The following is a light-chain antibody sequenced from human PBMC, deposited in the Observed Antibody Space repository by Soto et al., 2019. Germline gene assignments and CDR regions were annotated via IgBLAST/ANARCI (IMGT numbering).Light chain of an antibody. Sequence: EIVLKQSPAPLSLSPGERATLSCRASQSVSSYLAWYQQKPGQAPRLLIYAASNRATGIPVRFSGSGSGTDFTFTISSLEPEDFAVYYCQQRSNWPPTWTFGQGTKVEIK. CDR2: AAS. CDR3: QQRSNWPPTWT. V-gene: IGKV3-11*01. CDR1: QSVSSY. J-gene: IGKJ1*01.